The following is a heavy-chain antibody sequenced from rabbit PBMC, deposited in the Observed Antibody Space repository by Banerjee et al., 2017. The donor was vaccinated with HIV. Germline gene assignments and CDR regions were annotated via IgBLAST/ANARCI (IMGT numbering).Heavy chain of an antibody. CDR2: IYADSGGST. CDR3: ARDLAGVIGWNFNL. Sequence: QEQLEESGGDLVQPEGSLTLTCTASGLDFSSSYYMCWVRQAPGKGLEWIGCIYADSGGSTYYASWARGRFTISKTSSTTVTLRMTSLTAADTATYFCARDLAGVIGWNFNLWGPGTLVTVS. V-gene: IGHV1S45*01. D-gene: IGHD4-1*01. CDR1: GLDFSSSYY. J-gene: IGHJ4*01.